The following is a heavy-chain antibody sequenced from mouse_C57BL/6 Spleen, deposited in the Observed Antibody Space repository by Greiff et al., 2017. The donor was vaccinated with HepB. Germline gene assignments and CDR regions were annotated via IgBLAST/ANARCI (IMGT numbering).Heavy chain of an antibody. CDR1: GYSFTDYN. V-gene: IGHV1-39*01. CDR3: ARSTTVVAPFAMDY. CDR2: INPNYGTT. J-gene: IGHJ4*01. Sequence: VHVKQSGPELVKPGASVKISCKASGYSFTDYNMNWVKQSNGKSLEWIGVINPNYGTTSYNQKFKGKATLTVDQSSSTAYMQLNSLTSEDSAVYYCARSTTVVAPFAMDYWGQGTSVTVSS. D-gene: IGHD1-1*01.